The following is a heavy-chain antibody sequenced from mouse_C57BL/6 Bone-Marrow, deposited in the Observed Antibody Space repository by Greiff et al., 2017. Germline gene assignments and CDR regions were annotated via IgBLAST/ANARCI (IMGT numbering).Heavy chain of an antibody. Sequence: GMLVESGGGLVKPGGSLKLSCAASGFTFSSYAMSWVRQTPEKRLEWVATISDGGSYTYYPDNVKGRFTISRDNAKNNLYLQMSHLKSEDTAMYYCARDTMITTWFAYWGQGTLVTVSA. D-gene: IGHD2-4*01. CDR2: ISDGGSYT. CDR3: ARDTMITTWFAY. J-gene: IGHJ3*01. V-gene: IGHV5-4*03. CDR1: GFTFSSYA.